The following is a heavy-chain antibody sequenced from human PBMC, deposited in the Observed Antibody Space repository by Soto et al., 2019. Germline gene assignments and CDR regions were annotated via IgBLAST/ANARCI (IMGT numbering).Heavy chain of an antibody. CDR3: VRDSSGSY. V-gene: IGHV3-74*01. CDR1: GFTFGSYW. D-gene: IGHD6-19*01. Sequence: GGSLRLSCAASGFTFGSYWMHWVRQAPGKGLVWVSRINSGGSLIGYADSVNGRFTISRDNAKNTLYLQMNSLRGEDTAVYYCVRDSSGSYWGQGTLVTVSS. CDR2: INSGGSLI. J-gene: IGHJ4*02.